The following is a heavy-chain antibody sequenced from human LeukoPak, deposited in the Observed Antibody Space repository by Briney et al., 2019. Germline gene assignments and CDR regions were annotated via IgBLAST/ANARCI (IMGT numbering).Heavy chain of an antibody. CDR2: IYHTGST. Sequence: SETLSLTCAVSGGPISTNNWWSWVRQPPGKGLEWIGEIYHTGSTNYSPSLRSRVTMSIDKSNNQFSLNLNSVTAADTAVYYCAKSGDYLWDYWGQGTLVTVSS. J-gene: IGHJ4*02. D-gene: IGHD3-16*01. V-gene: IGHV4-4*02. CDR3: AKSGDYLWDY. CDR1: GGPISTNNW.